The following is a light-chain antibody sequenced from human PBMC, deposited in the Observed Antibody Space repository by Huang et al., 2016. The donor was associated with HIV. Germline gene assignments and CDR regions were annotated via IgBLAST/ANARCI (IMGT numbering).Light chain of an antibody. V-gene: IGKV3-15*01. CDR3: QQYNNWPPWT. J-gene: IGKJ1*01. Sequence: DIMMTQSPGTLSVSPGERATLSCRSSQNINNNLAWYQQKPGQAPGLLISGASTRATDVPARFSGSGSGTEFTLTINSLQAEDLAVYYCQQYNNWPPWTFGQGTKVEIK. CDR1: QNINNN. CDR2: GAS.